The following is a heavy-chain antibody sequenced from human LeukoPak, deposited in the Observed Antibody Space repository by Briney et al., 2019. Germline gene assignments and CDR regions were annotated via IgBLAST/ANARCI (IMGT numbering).Heavy chain of an antibody. V-gene: IGHV1-69*13. CDR3: ARDAVIAAAGTPVPFDY. D-gene: IGHD6-13*01. Sequence: ASVKVSCKASGGTFSSYAISWVRQAPGQGLEWMGGIIPIFGTANYAQKFQGRVTITADESTSTAYMELSSLRSEDTAVYYCARDAVIAAAGTPVPFDYWGQGTLVTVSS. J-gene: IGHJ4*02. CDR2: IIPIFGTA. CDR1: GGTFSSYA.